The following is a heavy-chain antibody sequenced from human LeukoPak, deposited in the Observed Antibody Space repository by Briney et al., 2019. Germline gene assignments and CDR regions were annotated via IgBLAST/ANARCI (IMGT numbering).Heavy chain of an antibody. CDR3: ARFIPFFPVIRYEQQLSNWFDP. CDR2: IIPIFGTA. J-gene: IGHJ5*02. Sequence: GSSVKVSCKASGGTFSSYAISWVRQAPGQGLEWMGGIIPIFGTANYAQKFQGRVTITADKSTSTAYMELSSLRSDDTAVYYCARFIPFFPVIRYEQQLSNWFDPWGQGTLVTVSS. V-gene: IGHV1-69*06. D-gene: IGHD6-13*01. CDR1: GGTFSSYA.